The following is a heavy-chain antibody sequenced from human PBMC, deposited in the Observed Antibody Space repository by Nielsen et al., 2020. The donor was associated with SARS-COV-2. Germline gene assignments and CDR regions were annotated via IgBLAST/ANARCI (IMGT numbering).Heavy chain of an antibody. CDR3: ARAMVRGVPSDFDY. Sequence: SVKVSCKASGGTFSSYAISWVRQAPGQGLEWMGGIIPIFGTANYAQKFQGRVTITADKSTSTAYMELSSLRSEDTAVYYCARAMVRGVPSDFDYWGQGTLVTVSS. CDR1: GGTFSSYA. D-gene: IGHD3-10*01. CDR2: IIPIFGTA. V-gene: IGHV1-69*06. J-gene: IGHJ4*02.